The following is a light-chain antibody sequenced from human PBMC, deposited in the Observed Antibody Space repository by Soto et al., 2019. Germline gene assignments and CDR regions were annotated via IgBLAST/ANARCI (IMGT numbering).Light chain of an antibody. CDR3: LLSYSGPRV. CDR2: DSS. Sequence: QAVVTQEPSLTVSPGGTITLTCGSSTGTVTSGHYPFWFQQKPGQAPRTLIYDSSNKHSWTPARFSGSLLGGKAALTLSGAQPEDEAEYYCLLSYSGPRVFGGGTKVTVL. V-gene: IGLV7-46*01. CDR1: TGTVTSGHY. J-gene: IGLJ3*02.